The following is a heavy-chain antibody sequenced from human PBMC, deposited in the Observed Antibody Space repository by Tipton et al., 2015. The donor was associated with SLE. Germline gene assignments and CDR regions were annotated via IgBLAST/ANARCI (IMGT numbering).Heavy chain of an antibody. D-gene: IGHD1-14*01. CDR3: ARAIRTADSNYIDN. V-gene: IGHV4-4*08. J-gene: IGHJ4*02. CDR1: GVSISSHY. Sequence: TLSLTCTVSGVSISSHYWTWIRQPPGKGLEWIGYIYNSGSTNYNPSLESPVTISVDTSKNQFSLNLSSVTAADTAVYYCARAIRTADSNYIDNWGPGTLVTVSS. CDR2: IYNSGST.